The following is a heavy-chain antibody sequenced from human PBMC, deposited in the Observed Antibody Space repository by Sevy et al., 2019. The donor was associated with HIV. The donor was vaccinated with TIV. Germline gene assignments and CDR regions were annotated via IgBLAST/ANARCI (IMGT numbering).Heavy chain of an antibody. V-gene: IGHV3-23*01. Sequence: GGSLRLSCAASGFTFRNYAMSYVRQTPGKGLEWVSSISGPGALTYYADSVKGRFTISRDNSKNTLFLQMNSLRAEDTALYYCARGDEPATDYADYVPNAFDIWGLGTMVTVSS. CDR3: ARGDEPATDYADYVPNAFDI. CDR2: ISGPGALT. CDR1: GFTFRNYA. D-gene: IGHD4-17*01. J-gene: IGHJ3*02.